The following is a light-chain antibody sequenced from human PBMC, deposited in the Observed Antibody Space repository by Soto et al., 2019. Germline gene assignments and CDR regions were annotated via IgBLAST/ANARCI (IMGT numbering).Light chain of an antibody. V-gene: IGKV3-11*01. CDR3: QQRSRWPLT. J-gene: IGKJ4*01. CDR2: DAS. Sequence: EIVLTQSPATLSLSPGERAALSCRASQGVSRFLAWYQQKPGQAPRLLIYDASNRATGIPARFSGSGSGTDFTLASNNLEPEDLAVYYCQQRSRWPLTFGGGTKVEIK. CDR1: QGVSRF.